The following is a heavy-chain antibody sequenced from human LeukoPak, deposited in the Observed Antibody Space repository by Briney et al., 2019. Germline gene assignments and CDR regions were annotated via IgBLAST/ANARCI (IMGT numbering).Heavy chain of an antibody. CDR1: GGTFSSYA. V-gene: IGHV1-69*05. CDR2: IIPIFGTA. CDR3: ARDADPYYYYDSSGYYPNWFDP. Sequence: APVKVSCKASGGTFSSYAISWVRQAPGQGLEWMRGIIPIFGTANYAQKFQGRVTITTDESTSTAYMELSSLRSEDTAVYYCARDADPYYYYDSSGYYPNWFDPWGQGTLVTVSS. D-gene: IGHD3-22*01. J-gene: IGHJ5*02.